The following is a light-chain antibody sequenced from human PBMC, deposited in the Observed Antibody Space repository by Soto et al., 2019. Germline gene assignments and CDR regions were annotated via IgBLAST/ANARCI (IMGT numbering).Light chain of an antibody. CDR2: AVS. CDR1: SSDIGGYNY. Sequence: QSVLTQPASVSGSPGQSITISCTGTSSDIGGYNYVSWYQQHPGKAPKLMIYAVSNRPSGVSNRVSGSKSGNTASLTISGLQAEDEADYYCSSYTSSSTFYVFGTGTKVTVL. CDR3: SSYTSSSTFYV. V-gene: IGLV2-14*01. J-gene: IGLJ1*01.